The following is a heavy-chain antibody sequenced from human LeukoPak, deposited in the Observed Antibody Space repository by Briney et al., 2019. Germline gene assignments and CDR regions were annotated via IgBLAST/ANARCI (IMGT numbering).Heavy chain of an antibody. CDR2: IYPGDSDT. CDR1: GNSFTSHW. Sequence: GESLKISCNDSGNSFTSHWIAWVRQMPGQGLEWMGVIYPGDSDTRYRPSFQGQVTISVDKSISIAYLQWSSLKASDTAMYYCARVNSGGAFDIWGQGTMVTVSS. V-gene: IGHV5-51*01. CDR3: ARVNSGGAFDI. D-gene: IGHD3-10*01. J-gene: IGHJ3*02.